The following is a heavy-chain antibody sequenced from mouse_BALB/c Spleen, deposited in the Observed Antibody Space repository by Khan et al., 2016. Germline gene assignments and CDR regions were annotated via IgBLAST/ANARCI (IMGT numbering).Heavy chain of an antibody. CDR1: GFTFSDAW. D-gene: IGHD2-12*01. CDR2: IRGETNNHAI. V-gene: IGHV6-6*01. CDR3: TLDEHDAVDD. Sequence: EVKLEESGGGLVQPGGSMKLSCVASGFTFSDAWMDWVRQSPERGLEWVAEIRGETNNHAIYYAESVKGRFTISRDDSKSSVYLQMNSVRAEDTGIYYCTLDEHDAVDDWGQGTSVTVSS. J-gene: IGHJ4*01.